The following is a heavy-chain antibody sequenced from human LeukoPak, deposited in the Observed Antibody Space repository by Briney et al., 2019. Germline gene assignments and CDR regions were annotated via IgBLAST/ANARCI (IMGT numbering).Heavy chain of an antibody. Sequence: ASVKVSCKASGYTFTSYGISWVRQATGQGLEWMGWISANDGNTDYPQKLQGRVTMTTDTSTSTAHMELRSLRSDDTAVYYCARESHVTREDYWGQGTLVTVSS. CDR1: GYTFTSYG. J-gene: IGHJ4*02. CDR2: ISANDGNT. V-gene: IGHV1-18*01. D-gene: IGHD3-10*01. CDR3: ARESHVTREDY.